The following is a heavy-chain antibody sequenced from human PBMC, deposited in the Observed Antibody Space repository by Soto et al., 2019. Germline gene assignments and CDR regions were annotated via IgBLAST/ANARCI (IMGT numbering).Heavy chain of an antibody. V-gene: IGHV3-15*07. Sequence: EVQLIESGGGLVKPGGSLKISCVASGFNFTDAWMNWVRQAPGKGLEWVGHVKTKADGGTADYAASVKGRFTVSRDDSKNTLFLEMNSLKNKETGIYYCTTLGPSWGHGTLVAVSS. J-gene: IGHJ5*01. CDR1: GFNFTDAW. CDR2: VKTKADGGTA. CDR3: TTLGPS.